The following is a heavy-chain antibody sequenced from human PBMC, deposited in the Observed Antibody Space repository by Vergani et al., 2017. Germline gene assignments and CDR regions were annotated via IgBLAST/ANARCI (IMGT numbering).Heavy chain of an antibody. CDR3: ARGGNSGTFDY. V-gene: IGHV4-39*07. CDR2: IYYSGST. Sequence: QLQLQESGPGLVKPSETLSLTCTVSGGSISSSSYYWGWIRQPPGMGLEWIGSIYYSGSTYYNPSLKSRVTISVDTSKNQFSLKLSSVTAADTAVYYCARGGNSGTFDYWGQGTLVTVSS. CDR1: GGSISSSSYY. J-gene: IGHJ4*02. D-gene: IGHD4-23*01.